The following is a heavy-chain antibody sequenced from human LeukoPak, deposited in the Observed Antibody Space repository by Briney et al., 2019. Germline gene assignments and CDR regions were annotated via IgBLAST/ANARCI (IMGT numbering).Heavy chain of an antibody. J-gene: IGHJ3*02. CDR1: GYTFTGYY. CDR2: INPNSGGT. V-gene: IGHV1-2*04. D-gene: IGHD5-12*01. CDR3: ARGIGYSGYGGRDAFDI. Sequence: ASVKVSCKASGYTFTGYYMHWVRQAPGQGLEWMGWINPNSGGTNYAQKFQGWVTMTRDTSASTAYMELSSLRSEDTAVYYCARGIGYSGYGGRDAFDIWGQGTMVTVSS.